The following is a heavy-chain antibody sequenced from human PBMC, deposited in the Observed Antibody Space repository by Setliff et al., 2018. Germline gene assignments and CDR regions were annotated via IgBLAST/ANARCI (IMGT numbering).Heavy chain of an antibody. CDR2: INVSGGSA. CDR1: GYTLSRHY. CDR3: GRAGVAAADRKGLLDH. V-gene: IGHV1-46*01. Sequence: GASVKVSCKATGYTLSRHYMHWVRQAPGQGLEWMGLINVSGGSASIVEKFQGRVTMTSDTSTSTVYLDLSGLTSEDTAVYYCGRAGVAAADRKGLLDHWGQGTLVTAPQ. D-gene: IGHD6-13*01. J-gene: IGHJ4*02.